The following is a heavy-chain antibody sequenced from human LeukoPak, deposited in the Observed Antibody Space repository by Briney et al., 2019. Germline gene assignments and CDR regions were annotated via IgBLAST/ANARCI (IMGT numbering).Heavy chain of an antibody. CDR3: AKTLNQRITMIVVVTGLDY. Sequence: GGSLRLSCAASGFTFSSYAMHWVRQAPGKGLEWVAVISYDGSNKYYADSVKGRFTISRDNSKNTLYLQMNSLRAEDTAVYYCAKTLNQRITMIVVVTGLDYWGQGTLVTVSS. CDR2: ISYDGSNK. V-gene: IGHV3-30-3*02. J-gene: IGHJ4*02. CDR1: GFTFSSYA. D-gene: IGHD3-22*01.